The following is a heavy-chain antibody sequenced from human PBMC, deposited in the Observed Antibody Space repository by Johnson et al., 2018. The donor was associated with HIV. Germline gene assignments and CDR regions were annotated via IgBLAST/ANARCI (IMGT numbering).Heavy chain of an antibody. CDR2: IKSKTDGGTK. Sequence: VHLVESGGNLVKPGGSLRLSCAASGFTFSYAWMSWVRQAPGKGLEWVGRIKSKTDGGTKDYTAPVKGRFTISRDDSKNTLYLQMNSLKIEDTAVYYCTTDPSGGSPFDAFDMRGRGTMVTVSS. CDR3: TTDPSGGSPFDAFDM. V-gene: IGHV3-15*05. J-gene: IGHJ3*02. D-gene: IGHD2-15*01. CDR1: GFTFSYAW.